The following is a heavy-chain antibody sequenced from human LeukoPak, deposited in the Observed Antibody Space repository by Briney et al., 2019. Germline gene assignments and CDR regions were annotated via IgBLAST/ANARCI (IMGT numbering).Heavy chain of an antibody. V-gene: IGHV4-59*01. J-gene: IGHJ4*02. CDR3: ARLRRDGYNLLDY. CDR1: GGSISSYY. Sequence: TSETLSLTCTVSGGSISSYYWSWIRQPPGKGLEYIGYIYYSGSTYYSPSLKSRVTISVDTPMNQFSLKLTSVTAADTAVYFCARLRRDGYNLLDYWGQGTLVTVSS. D-gene: IGHD5-24*01. CDR2: IYYSGST.